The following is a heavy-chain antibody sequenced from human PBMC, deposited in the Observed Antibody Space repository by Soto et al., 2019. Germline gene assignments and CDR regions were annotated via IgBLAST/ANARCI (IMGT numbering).Heavy chain of an antibody. V-gene: IGHV1-18*01. CDR3: SRSHGDYAGY. D-gene: IGHD4-17*01. J-gene: IGHJ4*02. Sequence: QVQLVQSGAEVKRPGASVRVSCKASGYTFSNYGVTWVRQAPGQGLEWMGWISAYNGNTNIAQKFQGKITMTTDTPTSTAYMELRSLGSDDTAVYYCSRSHGDYAGYWGQGTLVTVSS. CDR2: ISAYNGNT. CDR1: GYTFSNYG.